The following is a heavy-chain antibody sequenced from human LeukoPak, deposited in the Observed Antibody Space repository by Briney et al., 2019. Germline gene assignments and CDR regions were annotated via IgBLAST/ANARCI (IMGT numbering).Heavy chain of an antibody. Sequence: SETLSLTCAVYGGSFSGYYWSWIRQPLGKGLEWIGEINHSGSTNYNPSLKSRVTISVDTSKNQFSLKLSSVTAADTAVYYCARDPSGVGIAVAELEDYWGQGTLVTVSS. V-gene: IGHV4-34*01. CDR1: GGSFSGYY. J-gene: IGHJ4*02. CDR2: INHSGST. CDR3: ARDPSGVGIAVAELEDY. D-gene: IGHD6-19*01.